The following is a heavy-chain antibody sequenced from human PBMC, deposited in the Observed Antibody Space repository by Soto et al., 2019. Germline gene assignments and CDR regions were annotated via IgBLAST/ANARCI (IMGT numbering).Heavy chain of an antibody. D-gene: IGHD1-26*01. CDR1: GFTFSNYA. J-gene: IGHJ3*02. CDR3: AKVYYSGTFPGAFDI. V-gene: IGHV3-23*01. CDR2: ISAGGSST. Sequence: GGSLRLSCAVSGFTFSNYAIHWVRQAPGKGLEWVSGISAGGSSTFYADSVKGRFTISRDNSMNTLYLHMNSLRAEDTAVYYCAKVYYSGTFPGAFDIWGQGTLVTVSS.